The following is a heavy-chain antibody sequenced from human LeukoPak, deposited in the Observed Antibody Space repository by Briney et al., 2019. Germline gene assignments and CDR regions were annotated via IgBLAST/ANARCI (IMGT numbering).Heavy chain of an antibody. CDR3: AKRGSKWDLAS. D-gene: IGHD1-26*01. CDR1: GFIFTSYA. Sequence: PGTSLRLSCAASGFIFTSYAMHWVRQAPGKGLEGVAVISYDGNNKYYADSVKGRFTISKDTSKNTLYLQMSGLRAEDTALYYCAKRGSKWDLASWGQGTLVSVSS. J-gene: IGHJ4*02. CDR2: ISYDGNNK. V-gene: IGHV3-33*05.